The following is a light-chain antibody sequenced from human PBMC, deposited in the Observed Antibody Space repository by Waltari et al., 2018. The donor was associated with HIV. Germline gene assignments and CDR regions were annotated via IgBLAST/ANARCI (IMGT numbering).Light chain of an antibody. CDR1: SSDICSFDY. J-gene: IGLJ1*01. Sequence: QSALTQPRSVSGSPGQSVTISCTGTSSDICSFDYFSWYQQFPGKAPKVIIYEVNQRPSGVPDRFTGSKSGITASLTISGLQGEDEADYYCCSYAGAYTYVFGTGTKVTVL. CDR3: CSYAGAYTYV. CDR2: EVN. V-gene: IGLV2-11*01.